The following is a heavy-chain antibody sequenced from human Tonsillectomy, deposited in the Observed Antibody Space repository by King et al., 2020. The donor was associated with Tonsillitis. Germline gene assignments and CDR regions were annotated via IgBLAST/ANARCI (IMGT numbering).Heavy chain of an antibody. Sequence: VQLVESGAEVKKPGASVKVSCKASGYTFTSYGISWVRQAPGQGLEWMGWISAYNGNTNYAQKLQGRVTMTTDTSTSTAYMELRTLRSDDTAVYYCARENIDFWSGYNYGMDVWGQGTPVTVSS. J-gene: IGHJ6*02. V-gene: IGHV1-18*04. CDR3: ARENIDFWSGYNYGMDV. D-gene: IGHD3-3*01. CDR2: ISAYNGNT. CDR1: GYTFTSYG.